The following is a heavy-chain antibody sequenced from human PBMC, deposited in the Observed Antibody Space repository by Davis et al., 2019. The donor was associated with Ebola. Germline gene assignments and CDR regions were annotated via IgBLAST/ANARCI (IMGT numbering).Heavy chain of an antibody. J-gene: IGHJ5*02. CDR3: ARPHYDILTGYYDH. CDR2: INSDGSST. Sequence: GESLKISCTASGFTFSGSAMHWVRQAPGKGLVWVSRINSDGSSTNYADSVKGRFTISRDNAKNTLYLQMNSLRAEDTAVYYCARPHYDILTGYYDHWGQGTLVTVSS. D-gene: IGHD3-9*01. CDR1: GFTFSGSA. V-gene: IGHV3-74*01.